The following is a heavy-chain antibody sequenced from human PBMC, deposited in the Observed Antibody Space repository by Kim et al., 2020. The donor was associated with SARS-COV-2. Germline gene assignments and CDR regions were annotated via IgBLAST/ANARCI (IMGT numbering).Heavy chain of an antibody. Sequence: GGSLRLSCGASGFIFSNYGMHWVRQAPGKGLEWVAVISYDGRNKYYADSVKGRFTISRDNSKNTLYLQMNSLRAEDTAVYYCAKDGYYYGSGSPTGGMDVWGQGTTVTVS. CDR3: AKDGYYYGSGSPTGGMDV. J-gene: IGHJ6*02. CDR2: ISYDGRNK. D-gene: IGHD3-10*01. CDR1: GFIFSNYG. V-gene: IGHV3-30*18.